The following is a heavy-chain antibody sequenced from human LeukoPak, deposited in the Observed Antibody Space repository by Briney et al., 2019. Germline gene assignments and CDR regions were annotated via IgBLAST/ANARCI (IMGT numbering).Heavy chain of an antibody. CDR2: IYPGDSDT. CDR1: GYNFSDYW. Sequence: GEPLKISCKGSGYNFSDYWIAWVRQKPGKGLEWMGIIYPGDSDTRYSPSFEGQVTISVDKSISTAYLQWSSLQASDTAIYYCATPLYGDYRVGFYFDYWGQGTLVTVSS. D-gene: IGHD4-17*01. J-gene: IGHJ4*02. V-gene: IGHV5-51*01. CDR3: ATPLYGDYRVGFYFDY.